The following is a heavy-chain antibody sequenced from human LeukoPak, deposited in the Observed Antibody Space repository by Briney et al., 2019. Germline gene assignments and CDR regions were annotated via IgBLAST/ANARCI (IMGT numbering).Heavy chain of an antibody. V-gene: IGHV3-23*01. Sequence: PGGSLRLSYATSGLTFNSYAMSWVRQAPGKGLEWVSLISGSGDTAYYADSVKGRFTISRDTSKNTLYLQMNSLRAEDTAVYYCARLSANSSAYFFDYWGQGTLVTVSS. CDR2: ISGSGDTA. J-gene: IGHJ4*02. D-gene: IGHD3-22*01. CDR3: ARLSANSSAYFFDY. CDR1: GLTFNSYA.